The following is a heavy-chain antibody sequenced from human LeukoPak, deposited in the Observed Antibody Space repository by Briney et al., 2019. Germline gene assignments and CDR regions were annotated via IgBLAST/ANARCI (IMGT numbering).Heavy chain of an antibody. CDR2: ISSSTYI. J-gene: IGHJ6*02. CDR1: GFTFSTYS. CDR3: AKDDFALYYYYGMDV. V-gene: IGHV3-21*04. D-gene: IGHD3/OR15-3a*01. Sequence: PGGSLRLSCAASGFTFSTYSMNWVRQAPGKGLEWVSSISSSTYIYYADSVKGRFTISRDNSKNTLYLQMNSLRAEDTAVYYCAKDDFALYYYYGMDVWGQGTTVTVSS.